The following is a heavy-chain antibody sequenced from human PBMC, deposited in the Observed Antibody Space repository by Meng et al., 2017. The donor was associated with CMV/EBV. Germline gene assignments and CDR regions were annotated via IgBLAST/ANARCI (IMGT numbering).Heavy chain of an antibody. V-gene: IGHV1-46*01. Sequence: ASVKVSCKASGYTFTSYYMHWVRQAPGQGLEWMGISNPSGGSTSYAQKFQGRVTMTRDTSTSTVYMELSSLRSEDTAVYYCARAGGYDFWSGKPKYGMDVWGQGTTVTVSS. D-gene: IGHD3-3*01. CDR2: SNPSGGST. CDR1: GYTFTSYY. CDR3: ARAGGYDFWSGKPKYGMDV. J-gene: IGHJ6*02.